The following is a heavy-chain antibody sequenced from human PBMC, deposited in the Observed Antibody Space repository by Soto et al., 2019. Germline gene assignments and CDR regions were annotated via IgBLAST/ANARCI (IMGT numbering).Heavy chain of an antibody. J-gene: IGHJ4*02. CDR3: ARTQQQLADDY. D-gene: IGHD6-13*01. Sequence: SETLSLTCAVSGDSISSIYYWAWIRQPAGKGLEWIGRIYTSGSTNYNPSLKSRVTMSVDTSKNQFSLKLSSVTAADTAVYYCARTQQQLADDYWGQGTLVTVSS. CDR2: IYTSGST. CDR1: GDSISSIYY. V-gene: IGHV4-4*07.